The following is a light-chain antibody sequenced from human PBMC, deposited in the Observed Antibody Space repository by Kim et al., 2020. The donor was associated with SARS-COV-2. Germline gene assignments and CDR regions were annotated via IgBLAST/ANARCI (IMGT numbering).Light chain of an antibody. CDR1: QNIKNK. CDR2: DAT. V-gene: IGKV3-15*01. Sequence: SQEERATLSCRASQNIKNKGVWYQQKPGQAPRLLIYDATTRATGIPARYIGSGSETDFTRTISSLQSEDFAVYFCQQSYNWPPLTFGQGTKVDIK. CDR3: QQSYNWPPLT. J-gene: IGKJ1*01.